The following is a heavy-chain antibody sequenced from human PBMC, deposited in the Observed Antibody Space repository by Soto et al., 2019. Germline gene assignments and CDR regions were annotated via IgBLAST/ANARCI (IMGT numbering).Heavy chain of an antibody. V-gene: IGHV3-23*01. CDR3: AKATATGRGAFDI. CDR1: GFICSSYD. CDR2: ILVDGRT. D-gene: IGHD1-1*01. Sequence: EVQMLESGGGLAQPGGSLRLSCAASGFICSSYDMSWVRQAPGKGLEWVSTILVDGRTFYVDSVKGRLTISRDNSKNTVYLQMNSLTVGDTAQYYCAKATATGRGAFDICGQGTMVTVSS. J-gene: IGHJ3*02.